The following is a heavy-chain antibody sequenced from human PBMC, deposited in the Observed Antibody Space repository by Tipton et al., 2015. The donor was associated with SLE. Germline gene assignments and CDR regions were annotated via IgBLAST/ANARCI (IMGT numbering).Heavy chain of an antibody. Sequence: GLVKPSETLSLTCTVSGGSISSYYWSWIRQPPGKGLEWIGYIYYSGSTNYNPSLKSRVTISVDTSKNQFSLKLSSVTAADTAVYYCARHKVGPAVAVAVYYFDYWGQGTLVTVSS. D-gene: IGHD6-19*01. V-gene: IGHV4-59*08. CDR3: ARHKVGPAVAVAVYYFDY. CDR2: IYYSGST. J-gene: IGHJ4*02. CDR1: GGSISSYY.